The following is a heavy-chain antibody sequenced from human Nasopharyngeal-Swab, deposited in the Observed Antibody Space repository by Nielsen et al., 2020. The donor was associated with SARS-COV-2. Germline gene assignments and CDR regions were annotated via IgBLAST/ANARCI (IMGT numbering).Heavy chain of an antibody. Sequence: WVRQAHGQGLEWMGRINPNSGGKNYAQKFQGRVTMTRDTSISTAYMERSRLRSDDTAVYYCARQWLVRLSGTGYYYGMDVWGQGTTVTVSS. CDR2: INPNSGGK. V-gene: IGHV1-2*06. J-gene: IGHJ6*02. D-gene: IGHD6-19*01. CDR3: ARQWLVRLSGTGYYYGMDV.